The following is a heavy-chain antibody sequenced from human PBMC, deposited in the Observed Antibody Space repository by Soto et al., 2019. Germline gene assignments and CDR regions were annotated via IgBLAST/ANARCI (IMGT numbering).Heavy chain of an antibody. CDR1: FASFSSNSYH. CDR2: ISYTGTT. J-gene: IGHJ4*02. V-gene: IGHV4-39*01. D-gene: IGHD2-15*01. Sequence: KTWDTLSLTCSLSFASFSSNSYHCGWIRQPPGKGLEWIGSISYTGTTYYSPSLKSRVTISADTSKKQFSLKLDSATAADTAVYYCARLVVVDPVANVWGQGTLVSVS. CDR3: ARLVVVDPVANV.